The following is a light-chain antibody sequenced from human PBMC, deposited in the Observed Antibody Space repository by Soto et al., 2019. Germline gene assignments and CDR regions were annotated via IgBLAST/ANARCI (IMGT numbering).Light chain of an antibody. Sequence: DIQLTQSPSFLSASVGDRVTITCRASQGISSYFAWYQQKPGKAPKLLIYAVSTLQSGVPSRFSGSASGTEFTLTISSLQPEDFATYQQLYSYRLTFGGGTKVEIK. CDR1: QGISSY. CDR3: QQLYSYRLT. J-gene: IGKJ4*01. V-gene: IGKV1-9*01. CDR2: AVS.